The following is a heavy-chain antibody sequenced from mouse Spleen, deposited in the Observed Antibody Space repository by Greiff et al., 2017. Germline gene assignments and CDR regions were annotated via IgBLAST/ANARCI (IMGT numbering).Heavy chain of an antibody. CDR3: ARQGGITTAPFDY. Sequence: EVKVVESGGGLVKPGGSLKLSCAASGFTFSDYGMAWVRQAPGKGPEWVAFISNLAYSIYYADTVTGRFTISRENAKNTLYLEMSSLRSEDTAMYYCARQGGITTAPFDYWGQGTTLTVSS. CDR2: ISNLAYSI. J-gene: IGHJ2*01. V-gene: IGHV5-15*01. D-gene: IGHD1-2*01. CDR1: GFTFSDYG.